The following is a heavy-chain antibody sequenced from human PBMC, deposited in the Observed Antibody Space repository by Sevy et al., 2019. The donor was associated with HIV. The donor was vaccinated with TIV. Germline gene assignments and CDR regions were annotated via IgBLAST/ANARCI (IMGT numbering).Heavy chain of an antibody. V-gene: IGHV3-23*01. D-gene: IGHD3-16*01. CDR3: AVWMGRDY. CDR2: ISGSGGST. CDR1: GFTFSSYA. Sequence: GGSLRLSCAASGFTFSSYAMSWVRQAPGKGLEWVSAISGSGGSTYYADSVKGRFTISRDNAKNSLYLQMNSLRLEDTAIYYCAVWMGRDYWGQGTRVTVSS. J-gene: IGHJ4*02.